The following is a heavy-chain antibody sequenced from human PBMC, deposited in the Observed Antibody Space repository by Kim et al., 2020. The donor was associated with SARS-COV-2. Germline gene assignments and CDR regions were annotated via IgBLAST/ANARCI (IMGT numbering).Heavy chain of an antibody. CDR1: GYSFTAHY. CDR3: ARGANTSSWLDY. J-gene: IGHJ4*02. Sequence: ASVKVSCKTSGYSFTAHYFHWVRQAPGQGLEWVGRVNPYSGQTYYGEQFRDRVTMTRDTSITTAYMELQSLTSDDTAIYYCARGANTSSWLDYWGRGTLV. D-gene: IGHD6-13*01. V-gene: IGHV1-2*02. CDR2: VNPYSGQT.